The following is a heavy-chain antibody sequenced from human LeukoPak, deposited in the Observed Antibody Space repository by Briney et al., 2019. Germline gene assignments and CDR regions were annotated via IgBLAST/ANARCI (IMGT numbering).Heavy chain of an antibody. D-gene: IGHD1-26*01. Sequence: GGSLRLSCAASGFTFSSYAMSWVRQAPGKGLEWVSAISGSGGSTYYADSVKGRFTISRDNSKNTLYLQMNSLRAEDTAVYFCARDGVGELLSDYWGQGTLVTVSS. J-gene: IGHJ4*02. CDR3: ARDGVGELLSDY. CDR1: GFTFSSYA. CDR2: ISGSGGST. V-gene: IGHV3-23*01.